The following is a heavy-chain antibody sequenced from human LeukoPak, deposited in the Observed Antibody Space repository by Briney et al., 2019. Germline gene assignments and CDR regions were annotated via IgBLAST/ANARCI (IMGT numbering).Heavy chain of an antibody. CDR1: GYTFTGYY. Sequence: ASVKVSCKASGYTFTGYYMHWVRQAPGQGLEWMGWINPNSGGTNYAQKFQGRVTMTRDTSISTAYMELSRLRSDDTAVYYCAREEYCSSTSCYDFDYWGQGTLVTVSS. CDR3: AREEYCSSTSCYDFDY. CDR2: INPNSGGT. D-gene: IGHD2-2*01. V-gene: IGHV1-2*02. J-gene: IGHJ4*02.